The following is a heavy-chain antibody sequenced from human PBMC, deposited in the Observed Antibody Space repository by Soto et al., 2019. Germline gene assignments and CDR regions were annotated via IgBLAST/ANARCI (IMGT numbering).Heavy chain of an antibody. Sequence: QVQLVQSGAEVKKPGSSVKVSCKASGGTFSSYAISWVRQAPGQGFEWMGGIIPIFGTANYAQKFQGRVTITADESTSTAYMELSSLRSEDTAVYYCARGPGVYAYYYYYGMDVWGQGTTVTVSS. CDR3: ARGPGVYAYYYYYGMDV. V-gene: IGHV1-69*01. CDR1: GGTFSSYA. D-gene: IGHD2-8*01. J-gene: IGHJ6*02. CDR2: IIPIFGTA.